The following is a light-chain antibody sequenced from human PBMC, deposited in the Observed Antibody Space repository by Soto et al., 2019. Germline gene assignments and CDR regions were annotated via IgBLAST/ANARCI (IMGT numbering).Light chain of an antibody. CDR2: GAS. Sequence: EIVLTQSPATLSLSPGERATLSCRASQSVGTYLAWYQQKRGQSPRLLIYGASKRAPGIPARFSGSGSGTDFTLTINSIEPEDIAVYHCLQRSIGFTFGPGTKVEVK. V-gene: IGKV3-11*01. J-gene: IGKJ3*01. CDR3: LQRSIGFT. CDR1: QSVGTY.